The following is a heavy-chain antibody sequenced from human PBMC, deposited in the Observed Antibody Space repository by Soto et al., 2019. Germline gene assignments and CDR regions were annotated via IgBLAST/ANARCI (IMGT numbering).Heavy chain of an antibody. CDR2: IYYSGST. Sequence: PSETLSLTCTVSGGSISSYYWSWIRQPPGKGLEWIGYIYYSGSTNYNPSLKSRVTISVDTSKNQFSLKLSSVTAADTAVYYCARGRYSYYYDSSGTTYFDYWGQGTLVTVSS. J-gene: IGHJ4*02. V-gene: IGHV4-59*01. CDR1: GGSISSYY. D-gene: IGHD3-22*01. CDR3: ARGRYSYYYDSSGTTYFDY.